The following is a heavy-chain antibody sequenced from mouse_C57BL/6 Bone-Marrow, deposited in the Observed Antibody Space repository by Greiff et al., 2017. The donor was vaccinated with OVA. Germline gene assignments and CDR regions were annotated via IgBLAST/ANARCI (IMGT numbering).Heavy chain of an antibody. V-gene: IGHV6-6*01. CDR3: TRYYDYDGDFDY. CDR1: GFTFSDAW. Sequence: DVHLVESGGGLVQPGGSMKLSCAASGFTFSDAWMDWVRQSPEKGLEWVAEIRNKANNHATYYAESVKGRFTISRDDSKSSVYLQMNSLRAEDTGIYYCTRYYDYDGDFDYWGQGTTLTVSS. D-gene: IGHD2-4*01. CDR2: IRNKANNHAT. J-gene: IGHJ2*01.